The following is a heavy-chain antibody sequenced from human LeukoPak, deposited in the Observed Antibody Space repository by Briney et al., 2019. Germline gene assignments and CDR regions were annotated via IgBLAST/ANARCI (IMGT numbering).Heavy chain of an antibody. Sequence: PSETLSLTCAVSGVSISSSNSYWGWIRQPPGKGLEWIGSIYYSGNTYYNASLKSRVTISLDTSKNQFSLNLSSVTAADTAVYYCARGRVVADPAFDYWGQGTLVTVSS. V-gene: IGHV4-39*07. CDR3: ARGRVVADPAFDY. CDR2: IYYSGNT. J-gene: IGHJ4*02. CDR1: GVSISSSNSY. D-gene: IGHD2-15*01.